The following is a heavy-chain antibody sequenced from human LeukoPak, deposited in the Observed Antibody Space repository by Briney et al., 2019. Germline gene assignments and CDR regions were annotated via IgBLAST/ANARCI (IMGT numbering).Heavy chain of an antibody. CDR2: INHSGST. CDR3: ARSDFYYGSGSYYKTYFDY. J-gene: IGHJ4*02. D-gene: IGHD3-10*01. Sequence: SETLSLTCAVYGGSFSGYYWSWIRQTPGKGLEWIGEINHSGSTNYNPSLKSRVTISVDTSKNQFSLKLSSVTAADTAVYYCARSDFYYGSGSYYKTYFDYWGQGTLVTVSS. V-gene: IGHV4-34*01. CDR1: GGSFSGYY.